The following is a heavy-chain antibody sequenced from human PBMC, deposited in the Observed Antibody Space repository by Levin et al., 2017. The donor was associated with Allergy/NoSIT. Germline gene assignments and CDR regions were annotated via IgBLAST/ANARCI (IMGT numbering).Heavy chain of an antibody. CDR3: AREAHTGHAFDI. CDR2: INAGNGNT. V-gene: IGHV1-3*01. J-gene: IGHJ3*02. CDR1: GYTFTSYA. Sequence: ASVKVSCKASGYTFTSYAMHWVRQAPGQRLEWMGWINAGNGNTKYSQKFKGRVTITRDTSASTAYMELSSLRSEDTAVYYCAREAHTGHAFDIWGQGTMVTVSS.